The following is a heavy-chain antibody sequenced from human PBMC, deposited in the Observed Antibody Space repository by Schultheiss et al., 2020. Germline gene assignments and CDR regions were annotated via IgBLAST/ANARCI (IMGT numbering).Heavy chain of an antibody. Sequence: SATLSLTCTVSGGSISSSSYYWSWIRQPPGKGLEWIGEINHSGSTNYNPSLKSRVTISVDTSKNQFSLKLSSVTAADTAVYYCARQGDYENWFDPWGQGTLVNGS. CDR3: ARQGDYENWFDP. CDR2: INHSGST. J-gene: IGHJ5*02. D-gene: IGHD4-17*01. V-gene: IGHV4-39*01. CDR1: GGSISSSSYY.